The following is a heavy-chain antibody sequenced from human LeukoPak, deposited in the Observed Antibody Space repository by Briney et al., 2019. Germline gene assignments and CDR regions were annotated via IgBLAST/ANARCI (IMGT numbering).Heavy chain of an antibody. CDR2: IISSGGTT. J-gene: IGHJ1*01. CDR3: AKGAGGSGYSTHKH. CDR1: GCTFSSYA. D-gene: IGHD2-15*01. Sequence: GGSLRLSCAASGCTFSSYAMSWVRQAPGKGLEWVSGIISSGGTTYYADSVKGRFTISRDNSKNTLYLQMNSLTAEDTAVYYCAKGAGGSGYSTHKHWGQGTLVTVSS. V-gene: IGHV3-23*01.